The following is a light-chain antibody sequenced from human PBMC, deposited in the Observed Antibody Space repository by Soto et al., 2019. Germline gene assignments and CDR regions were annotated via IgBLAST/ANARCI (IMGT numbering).Light chain of an antibody. CDR1: SSVVGGFNS. CDR3: SSYTSTMPNV. Sequence: QSALTQPASVSGSPGQSITISCTGTSSVVGGFNSVSWYQLRPGTAPKLILYDVVDRPSGVSYRFSGSKSGNTASLTISGLQAADEADYFCSSYTSTMPNVFGSGTKVTVL. J-gene: IGLJ1*01. V-gene: IGLV2-14*03. CDR2: DVV.